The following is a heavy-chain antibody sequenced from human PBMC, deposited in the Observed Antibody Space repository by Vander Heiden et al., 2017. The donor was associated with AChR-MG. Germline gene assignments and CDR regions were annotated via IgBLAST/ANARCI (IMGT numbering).Heavy chain of an antibody. CDR2: ISGRGSST. Sequence: EVHRLDSGGGLVRPGGSLRLSCAAPGFTFSSYAMGWVRQAPGKGLEWVSGISGRGSSTYYADSVKGRFAISRDNSGNTLYMQMNSLRAEDTAVYYCAKRPSSGYYYYFDYWGQGTLVTVSS. CDR3: AKRPSSGYYYYFDY. CDR1: GFTFSSYA. J-gene: IGHJ4*02. V-gene: IGHV3-23*01. D-gene: IGHD3-22*01.